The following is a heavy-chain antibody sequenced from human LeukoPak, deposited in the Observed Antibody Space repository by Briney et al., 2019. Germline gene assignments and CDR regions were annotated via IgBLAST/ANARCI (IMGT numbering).Heavy chain of an antibody. J-gene: IGHJ6*04. CDR3: AKDASYCSSTSCYEDYYYGMDV. CDR2: ISYDGSNK. V-gene: IGHV3-30*18. CDR1: GFTFSSYG. Sequence: GGSLRLSCAASGFTFSSYGMHWVRQAPGKGLEWVAVISYDGSNKYYADSVKGRFTISRDNSKNTLYLQMNSLRAEDTAVYYCAKDASYCSSTSCYEDYYYGMDVWGKGTTVTVSS. D-gene: IGHD2-2*01.